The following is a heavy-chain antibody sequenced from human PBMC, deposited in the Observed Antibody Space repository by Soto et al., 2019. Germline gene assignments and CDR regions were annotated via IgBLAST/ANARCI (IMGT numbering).Heavy chain of an antibody. CDR3: TTGLVMTTVPYFDY. CDR1: GFTFSNAW. D-gene: IGHD4-4*01. CDR2: IKSKTDGGTT. Sequence: EVQLVESGGGSVKPGGSLRLSCAASGFTFSNAWMSWVRQAPGKGLEWVGRIKSKTDGGTTDYAAPVKGRFTISRDDSKNTLYLQMNSLKTEDTAVYYCTTGLVMTTVPYFDYWGQGTLVTVSS. J-gene: IGHJ4*02. V-gene: IGHV3-15*01.